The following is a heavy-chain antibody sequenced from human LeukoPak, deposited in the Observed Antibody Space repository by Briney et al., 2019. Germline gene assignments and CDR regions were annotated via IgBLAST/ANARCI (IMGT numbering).Heavy chain of an antibody. CDR1: GVSFDDYY. CDR3: TRMTAGHDY. J-gene: IGHJ4*02. D-gene: IGHD2-21*02. Sequence: PSETLSLTCAVSGVSFDDYYWSWVRQTPGKGLEWIGEINHSGYANDSPSLKSRVTLSIDTSRKQFSLNLRSVTVADTGIYYCTRMTAGHDYWGQGTLVTVSS. CDR2: INHSGYA. V-gene: IGHV4-34*01.